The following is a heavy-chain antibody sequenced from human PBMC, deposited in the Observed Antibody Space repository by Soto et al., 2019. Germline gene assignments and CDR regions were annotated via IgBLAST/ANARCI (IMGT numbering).Heavy chain of an antibody. D-gene: IGHD3-22*01. Sequence: SETLSLTCAVYGGSFSGYYWSWIRQPPGKGLEWSEKINHSGSTNYNPSLKSRDTISVETSKNPFSLKQSSVTAADTAVYYCARVVRHQYYYDSSGYYFGYWSQGTLVTVSS. J-gene: IGHJ4*02. V-gene: IGHV4-34*01. CDR3: ARVVRHQYYYDSSGYYFGY. CDR2: INHSGST. CDR1: GGSFSGYY.